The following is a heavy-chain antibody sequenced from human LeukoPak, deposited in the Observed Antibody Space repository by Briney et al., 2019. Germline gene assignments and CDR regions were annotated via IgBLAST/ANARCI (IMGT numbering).Heavy chain of an antibody. CDR3: TRQVEGATSL. Sequence: PGGSLRLSCVASGFSYRRPVMHWVPDASEKGVVWVGRIRSEANSYATAYAASMKGRFTISRDDSKNTAYLQMNCLKTEDTAAYYCTRQVEGATSLWGQGTLGTVSS. V-gene: IGHV3-73*01. D-gene: IGHD1-26*01. CDR2: IRSEANSYAT. CDR1: GFSYRRPV. J-gene: IGHJ4*02.